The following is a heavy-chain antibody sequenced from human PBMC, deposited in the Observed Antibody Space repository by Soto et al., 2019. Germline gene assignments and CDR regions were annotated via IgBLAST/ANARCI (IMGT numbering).Heavy chain of an antibody. CDR3: ARGLNYGMDV. Sequence: QSGGSLRLSCAASGFTFSTYWMHWVRQAPRKGLVWVSHINDAGSSTSYADSVKGRFTISRDNAKNTLYLQMNSLRAEDTDVYYCARGLNYGMDVWGQGTTVTVSS. J-gene: IGHJ6*02. CDR1: GFTFSTYW. V-gene: IGHV3-74*01. CDR2: INDAGSST.